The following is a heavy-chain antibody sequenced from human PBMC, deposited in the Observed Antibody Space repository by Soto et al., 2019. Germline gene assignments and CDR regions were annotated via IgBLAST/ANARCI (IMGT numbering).Heavy chain of an antibody. CDR2: ISYDGSNK. CDR1: GFTFSSYA. V-gene: IGHV3-30-3*01. CDR3: ARGKAVRGGVRPPRNYYGMDV. D-gene: IGHD2-8*02. J-gene: IGHJ6*02. Sequence: GGSLRLSCAASGFTFSSYAMHWVRQAPGKGLEWVAVISYDGSNKYYADSVKGRFTISRDNSKNTLYLQMNSLRAEDTAVYYCARGKAVRGGVRPPRNYYGMDVWGQGTTVTVSS.